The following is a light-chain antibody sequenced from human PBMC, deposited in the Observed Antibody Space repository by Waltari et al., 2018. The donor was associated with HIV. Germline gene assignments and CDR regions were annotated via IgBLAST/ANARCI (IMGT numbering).Light chain of an antibody. J-gene: IGLJ2*01. CDR3: AAWDDSLNGVV. CDR2: SKN. Sequence: QSVLTQPPSASGTPGQRVIISCSGSTSNIGSNTINWYQQVPGTAPKLLIYSKNQRPSGIPDRFSGSKSGTSGSLAISGLQSEDEATYYCAAWDDSLNGVVFGGGTKLTVL. V-gene: IGLV1-44*01. CDR1: TSNIGSNT.